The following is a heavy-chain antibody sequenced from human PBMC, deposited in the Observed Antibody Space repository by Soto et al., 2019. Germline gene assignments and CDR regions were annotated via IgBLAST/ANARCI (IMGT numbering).Heavy chain of an antibody. Sequence: EVQLVESGGGLAQPGGSLRLSCAASGFTFSSYWMSWVRQAPGKGLEWVANIKQDGSEKYYVYSVKGRFTISRDNAKNSLYLQMNSLRADDTAVYYCARDFRIGEARTRGAVFYGGRGTLVTVSS. CDR1: GFTFSSYW. V-gene: IGHV3-7*01. CDR3: ARDFRIGEARTRGAVFY. CDR2: IKQDGSEK. J-gene: IGHJ4*02. D-gene: IGHD6-6*01.